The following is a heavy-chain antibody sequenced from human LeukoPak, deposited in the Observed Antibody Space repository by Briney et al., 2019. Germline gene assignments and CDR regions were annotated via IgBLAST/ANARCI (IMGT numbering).Heavy chain of an antibody. D-gene: IGHD2-15*01. V-gene: IGHV4-38-2*02. J-gene: IGHJ4*02. Sequence: SETLSLTCAVSGYSINSGYYWGWTRQPPGKGLEWIGSMYHRGNTYYNPSLKSRVTISVDTSKNQFSLKLSSVTAADTAVYYCARDGRCSGNSCYPFDYWGQGTLVAVSS. CDR1: GYSINSGYY. CDR2: MYHRGNT. CDR3: ARDGRCSGNSCYPFDY.